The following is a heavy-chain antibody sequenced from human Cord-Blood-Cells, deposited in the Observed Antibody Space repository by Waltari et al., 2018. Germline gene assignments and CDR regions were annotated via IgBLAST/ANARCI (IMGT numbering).Heavy chain of an antibody. CDR2: ISGSGGST. V-gene: IGHV3-23*01. J-gene: IGHJ4*02. Sequence: EVQLLESGGGLVQPGGSPRLSCAASGFTFSSYAMSWVRQAPGKGLEWVSAISGSGGSTYYADSVKGRFTISRDNSKNTLYLQMNSLRAEDTAVYYCANLEGYSGYDFDYWGQGTLVTVSS. D-gene: IGHD5-12*01. CDR3: ANLEGYSGYDFDY. CDR1: GFTFSSYA.